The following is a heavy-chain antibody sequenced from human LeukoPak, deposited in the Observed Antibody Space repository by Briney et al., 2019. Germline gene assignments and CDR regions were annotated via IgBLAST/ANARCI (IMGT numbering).Heavy chain of an antibody. CDR3: ARGWLAETTVVTPYNY. V-gene: IGHV1-69*13. J-gene: IGHJ4*02. D-gene: IGHD4-23*01. CDR2: IIPMFGKA. CDR1: GGTFSNYA. Sequence: SVKVSCKASGGTFSNYAINWVRQAPGQGLEWMGGIIPMFGKANYAQKFQGRVTITADESTRTAYMELSSLRSEDTAVYYCARGWLAETTVVTPYNYWGRGTLVSDSS.